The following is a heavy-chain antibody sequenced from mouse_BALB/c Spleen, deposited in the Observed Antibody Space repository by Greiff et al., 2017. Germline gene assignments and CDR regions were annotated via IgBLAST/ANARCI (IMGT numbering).Heavy chain of an antibody. Sequence: EVQLVESGGGLVQPGGSLKLSCAASGFTFSSYGMSWVRQTPDKRLELVATINSNGGSTYYPDSVKGRFTISRDNAKNTLYLQMSSLKSEDTAMYYCARDRAGTYVDYWGQGTTLTVSS. J-gene: IGHJ2*01. CDR3: ARDRAGTYVDY. D-gene: IGHD4-1*01. CDR1: GFTFSSYG. CDR2: INSNGGST. V-gene: IGHV5-6-3*01.